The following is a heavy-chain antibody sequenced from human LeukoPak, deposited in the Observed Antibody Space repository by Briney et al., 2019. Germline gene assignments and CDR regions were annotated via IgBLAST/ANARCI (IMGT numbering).Heavy chain of an antibody. CDR2: ICAYNGYT. V-gene: IGHV1-18*01. J-gene: IGHJ5*02. Sequence: ASVKVSCKTSGYTFTNYGISWVRQAPGQGLEWMGWICAYNGYTNYAQKLQGRVTLTTDTSTSTAYMELRSLRSDDTAVYYCARRYYDILTGSSNNWFDPWGQGTLVTVSS. CDR1: GYTFTNYG. D-gene: IGHD3-9*01. CDR3: ARRYYDILTGSSNNWFDP.